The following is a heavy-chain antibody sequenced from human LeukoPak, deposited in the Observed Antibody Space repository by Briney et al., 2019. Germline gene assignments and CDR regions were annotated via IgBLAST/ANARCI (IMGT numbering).Heavy chain of an antibody. CDR3: AREGDGVQLWHTQIYFDY. J-gene: IGHJ4*02. D-gene: IGHD5-18*01. CDR2: SVPIFGRA. CDR1: GGTFTSYA. V-gene: IGHV1-69*01. Sequence: SVKVSCKGSGGTFTSYAVSWVRRAPGEGGEWRGGSVPIFGRANYAQKFPGRVTITADESTSTAYMELSSLRSEDTAVYSCAREGDGVQLWHTQIYFDYWGQGTLVTVSS.